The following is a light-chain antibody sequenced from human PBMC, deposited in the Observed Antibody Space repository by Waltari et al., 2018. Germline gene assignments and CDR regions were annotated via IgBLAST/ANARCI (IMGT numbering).Light chain of an antibody. CDR2: RNT. CDR1: SSDIGGKY. V-gene: IGLV1-47*01. CDR3: AARDDSLSAPVF. Sequence: QSVLTQPPSASGTPGQRVTISCSGSSSDIGGKYVYWYQQLPGTAPKLLIYRNTQRPSGIPDRFSASKSGTSASLAISGLRSEDEADYYCAARDDSLSAPVFFGGGTKLTVL. J-gene: IGLJ2*01.